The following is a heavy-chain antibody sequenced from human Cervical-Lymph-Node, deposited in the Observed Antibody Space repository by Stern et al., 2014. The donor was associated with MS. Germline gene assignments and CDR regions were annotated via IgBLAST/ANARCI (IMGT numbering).Heavy chain of an antibody. CDR1: GFTFSSYA. J-gene: IGHJ4*02. CDR2: ISGSGGST. V-gene: IGHV3-23*04. D-gene: IGHD6-19*01. CDR3: VRSGSGWYQFDF. Sequence: EVHLVESGGGLIQPGGSLRLSCAASGFTFSSYAMSWVRQAPGKGLEWVSAISGSGGSTYYADCVKGRFTISRDNSKNTLYLQMNSLTAEDTAVYYCVRSGSGWYQFDFWGQGTLVTVSS.